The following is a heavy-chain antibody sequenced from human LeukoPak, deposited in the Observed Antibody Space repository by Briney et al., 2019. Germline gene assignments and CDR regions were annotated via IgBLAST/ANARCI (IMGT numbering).Heavy chain of an antibody. Sequence: SETLSLTCAVYGGSFSGYYWSWIRQPPGKGLEWIGEINHSGSTNYNPSLKSRVTISVDTSKNQFSLKLSSVTAADTAVYYCARGGSGFSSSWHYYYGMDVWGQGTTVTASS. CDR1: GGSFSGYY. J-gene: IGHJ6*02. V-gene: IGHV4-34*01. CDR3: ARGGSGFSSSWHYYYGMDV. D-gene: IGHD6-13*01. CDR2: INHSGST.